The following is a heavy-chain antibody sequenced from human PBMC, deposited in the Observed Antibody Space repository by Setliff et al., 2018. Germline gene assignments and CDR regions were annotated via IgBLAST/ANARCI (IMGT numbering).Heavy chain of an antibody. V-gene: IGHV4-61*09. CDR3: ARRGYYYGWGDSNAFDI. D-gene: IGHD3-10*01. Sequence: PSETLSLTCSVSGASITSGGFYWTWIRQPAGKGLEWIGHISPSGSTTYNPSVKSRVTISLDTSKNHFSLKLGSVTAADTAVYYCARRGYYYGWGDSNAFDIWGQGTMVT. CDR2: ISPSGST. J-gene: IGHJ3*02. CDR1: GASITSGGFY.